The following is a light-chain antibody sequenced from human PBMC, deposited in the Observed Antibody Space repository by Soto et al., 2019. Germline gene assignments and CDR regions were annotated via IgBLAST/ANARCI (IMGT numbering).Light chain of an antibody. J-gene: IGLJ1*01. CDR2: DDT. CDR3: ASLTTTNFV. V-gene: IGLV2-14*02. CDR1: VGL. Sequence: QSALTQPASVSGSPGQSITISCTGTVGLVSWYQQHPGKVPKLIIYDDTKRPSGVSDRFSGSKSGNTASLTISGLQAEDEADYYCASLTTTNFVFGSGTKVTVL.